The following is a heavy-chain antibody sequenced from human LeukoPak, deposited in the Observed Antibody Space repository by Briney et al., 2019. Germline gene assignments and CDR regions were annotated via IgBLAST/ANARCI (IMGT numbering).Heavy chain of an antibody. Sequence: GASVKVSCKASGGTFSSYAISWVRQAPGQGLEWMGGIIPIFGTANYAQKFQGRVTITADESTSTAYMELSSLRSEDTAVYYCARSGIIGYCSSTSCPPPYGMDVWGQGTTVTVSS. D-gene: IGHD2-2*01. J-gene: IGHJ6*02. CDR1: GGTFSSYA. CDR3: ARSGIIGYCSSTSCPPPYGMDV. V-gene: IGHV1-69*13. CDR2: IIPIFGTA.